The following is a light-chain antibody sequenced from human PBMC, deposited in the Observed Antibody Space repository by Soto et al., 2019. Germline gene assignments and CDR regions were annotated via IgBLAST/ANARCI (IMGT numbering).Light chain of an antibody. CDR2: GAS. CDR1: QNVISN. Sequence: EIVMPQSPDTLSVSPGARATLSCMASQNVISNLAWYQQKPGQAPRLLIYGASTRATGLPARFSGSGSGTEFTLIISSLQSEDVALYYCQQYSNWPPAITFGQGTRLEIK. J-gene: IGKJ5*01. CDR3: QQYSNWPPAIT. V-gene: IGKV3-15*01.